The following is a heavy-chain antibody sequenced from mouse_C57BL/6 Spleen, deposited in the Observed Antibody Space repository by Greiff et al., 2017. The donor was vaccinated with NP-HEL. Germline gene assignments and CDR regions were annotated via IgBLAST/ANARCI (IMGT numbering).Heavy chain of an antibody. CDR1: GYAFTNYL. CDR2: INPGSGGT. J-gene: IGHJ4*01. Sequence: QVQLQQSGAELVRPGTSVKVSCKASGYAFTNYLIEWVKQRPGQGLEWIGVINPGSGGTNYNEKFKGKATLTADKSSSTAYMQLSSLTSEDSAVYFCARRIYYDYDDAMDYWGQGTSVTVSS. CDR3: ARRIYYDYDDAMDY. V-gene: IGHV1-54*01. D-gene: IGHD2-4*01.